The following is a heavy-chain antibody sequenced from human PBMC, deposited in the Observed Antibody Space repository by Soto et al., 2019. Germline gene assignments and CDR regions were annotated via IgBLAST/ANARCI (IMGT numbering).Heavy chain of an antibody. CDR2: IYYTGNT. V-gene: IGHV4-59*01. J-gene: IGHJ4*02. D-gene: IGHD5-18*01. CDR1: GGSIRGYY. Sequence: PSETLSLTCSVSGGSIRGYYWTWIRQPPGKGLEWLGYIYYTGNTKYNPSLKSRVTISADTSNNQLFLKLSSATAADTAVYYCAREVSSYGSTYFDHWGPGTLVTAPQ. CDR3: AREVSSYGSTYFDH.